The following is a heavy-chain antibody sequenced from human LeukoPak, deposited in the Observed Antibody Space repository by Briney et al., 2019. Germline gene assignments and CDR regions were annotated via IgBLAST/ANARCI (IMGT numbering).Heavy chain of an antibody. CDR1: GGSISSYY. CDR2: IYTSGST. D-gene: IGHD3-10*01. Sequence: SETLSLTCTVSGGSISSYYWSWIRQPAGKGLEWIGRIYTSGSTNYNPSLKSRVTMSVDTSKNQFSLKLSSVTAADTAVYYRARLPKSGSGRQGWFDPWGQGTLVTVSS. J-gene: IGHJ5*02. CDR3: ARLPKSGSGRQGWFDP. V-gene: IGHV4-4*07.